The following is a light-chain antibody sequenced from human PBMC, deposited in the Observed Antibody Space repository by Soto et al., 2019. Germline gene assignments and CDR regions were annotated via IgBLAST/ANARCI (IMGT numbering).Light chain of an antibody. J-gene: IGKJ2*01. CDR3: QQSYSTPYT. V-gene: IGKV1-39*01. CDR2: AAS. Sequence: DIQMTQSPTSLSASVGDRVTITCRASQSINSYLNWFQQKPGQAPKLLIHAASSLQSGVPSRFSGSGSGTDFTLTISTLQPEDVATYYCQQSYSTPYTFGQGTNLEIK. CDR1: QSINSY.